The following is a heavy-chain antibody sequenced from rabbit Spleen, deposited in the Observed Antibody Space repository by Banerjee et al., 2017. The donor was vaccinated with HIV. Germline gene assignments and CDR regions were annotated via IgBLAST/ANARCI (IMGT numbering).Heavy chain of an antibody. D-gene: IGHD8-1*01. Sequence: QEQLVESGGDLVKPEGSLTLTCKASGFSFSDRDVMCWVRQAPGKGLEWVACINTATGKAVYATWAKGRFTISRTSSTTVTLQVTSLTAADTATYFCARGDFAGVVGSNYGTLFPDYFALWGPGTLVTVS. J-gene: IGHJ4*01. CDR3: ARGDFAGVVGSNYGTLFPDYFAL. CDR2: INTATGKA. CDR1: GFSFSDRDV. V-gene: IGHV1S45*01.